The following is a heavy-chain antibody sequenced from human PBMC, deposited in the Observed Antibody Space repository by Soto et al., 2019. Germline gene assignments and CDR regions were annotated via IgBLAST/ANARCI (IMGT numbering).Heavy chain of an antibody. CDR1: GYTFTSYA. CDR3: ARGQYYDFWSGYYSPGLHV. V-gene: IGHV7-4-1*01. J-gene: IGHJ6*02. Sequence: ASVKVSCKASGYTFTSYAMNWVRQAPGQGLEWMGWINTNTGNPTYAQGFTGRFVFSLDTSVSTAYLQIFSLKAEDTAVYYCARGQYYDFWSGYYSPGLHVWPQGTPVTVSS. CDR2: INTNTGNP. D-gene: IGHD3-3*01.